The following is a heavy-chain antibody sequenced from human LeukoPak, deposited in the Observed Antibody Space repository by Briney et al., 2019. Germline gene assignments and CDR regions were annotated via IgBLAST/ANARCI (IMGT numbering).Heavy chain of an antibody. CDR2: VSDSSDV. D-gene: IGHD5-18*01. V-gene: IGHV3-48*02. Sequence: GGSLRLSCAASGFTFSTYTMNWVRQAPGKGLEWVSTVSDSSDVHYSDSVKGRFTISRDNARNSLYLQMNNMREEDTAVYYCARDGLHTAHFDYWGQGTLVTVSS. J-gene: IGHJ4*02. CDR1: GFTFSTYT. CDR3: ARDGLHTAHFDY.